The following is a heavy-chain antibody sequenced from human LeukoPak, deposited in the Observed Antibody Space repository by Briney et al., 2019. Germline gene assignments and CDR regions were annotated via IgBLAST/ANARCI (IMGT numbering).Heavy chain of an antibody. CDR2: IYYSGST. J-gene: IGHJ5*02. D-gene: IGHD6-13*01. Sequence: PSETLSLTCTVSGGSISSSSYYWGWIRQPPGKGLEWIESIYYSGSTYYNPSLKSRVTISVDTSKNQFSLKLSSVTAADTAVYYCARYSSSFGSRYNWFDPWGQGTLVTVSS. CDR1: GGSISSSSYY. V-gene: IGHV4-39*01. CDR3: ARYSSSFGSRYNWFDP.